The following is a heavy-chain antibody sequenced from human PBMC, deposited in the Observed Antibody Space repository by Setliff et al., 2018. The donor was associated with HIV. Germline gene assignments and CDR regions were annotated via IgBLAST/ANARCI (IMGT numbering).Heavy chain of an antibody. CDR1: GFTFSSHA. Sequence: GESLKISCAASGFTFSSHAMHWVRQAPGKGLEWVAIISYDETNQYYADSVKGRFTISRDNSKNTLYLQMNSLRAEDTAVYYCARDPRASGSYSYFDYWGLGT. V-gene: IGHV3-30*04. D-gene: IGHD1-26*01. CDR3: ARDPRASGSYSYFDY. J-gene: IGHJ4*02. CDR2: ISYDETNQ.